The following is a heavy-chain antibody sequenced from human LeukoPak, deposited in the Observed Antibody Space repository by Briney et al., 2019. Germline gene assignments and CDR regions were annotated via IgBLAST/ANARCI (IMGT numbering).Heavy chain of an antibody. J-gene: IGHJ4*02. V-gene: IGHV1-18*01. CDR2: ISAYNGNT. D-gene: IGHD5-18*01. Sequence: ASVKVSCKASGYTFTSYGISWVRQAPGQGLEWMGWISAYNGNTNYAQKLQGRVTMTTDTSTSTAYMELRSLRSDDTAVYYCARVGRGYSYGFRTDYWGQGTLVTVSS. CDR3: ARVGRGYSYGFRTDY. CDR1: GYTFTSYG.